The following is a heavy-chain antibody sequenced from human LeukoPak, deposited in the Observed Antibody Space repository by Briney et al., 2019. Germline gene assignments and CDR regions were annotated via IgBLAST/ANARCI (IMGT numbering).Heavy chain of an antibody. CDR1: GYTFTSYD. CDR2: MNPNSGNT. CDR3: ARGGYDWGSSEYYFDY. J-gene: IGHJ4*02. Sequence: ASVKVSCKASGYTFTSYDINWVRQATGQGLEWMGWMNPNSGNTGYAQEFQGRVTITRNTSISTAYMELSSLRSEDTAVYYCARGGYDWGSSEYYFDYWGQGTLVTVSS. V-gene: IGHV1-8*03. D-gene: IGHD3-16*01.